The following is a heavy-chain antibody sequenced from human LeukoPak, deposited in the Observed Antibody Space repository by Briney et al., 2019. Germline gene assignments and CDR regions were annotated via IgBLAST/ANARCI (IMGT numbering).Heavy chain of an antibody. CDR3: ATFSSGWGYYYGMDV. J-gene: IGHJ6*02. CDR1: GFTFSDHY. CDR2: INHSGST. D-gene: IGHD6-19*01. V-gene: IGHV4-34*08. Sequence: PGGSLRLSCAASGFTFSDHYMDWVRQAPGKGLEWIGEINHSGSTNYNPSLKSRVTISVDMSKNQFSLKLSSVTAADTAVYYCATFSSGWGYYYGMDVWGQGTTVTVSS.